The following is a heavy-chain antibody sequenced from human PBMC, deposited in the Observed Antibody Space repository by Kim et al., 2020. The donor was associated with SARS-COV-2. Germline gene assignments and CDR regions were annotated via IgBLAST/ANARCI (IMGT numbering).Heavy chain of an antibody. V-gene: IGHV4-38-2*02. CDR3: ARGARYYYDSSGYYNY. J-gene: IGHJ4*02. Sequence: SETLSLTCTVSGYSISSGYYWGWIRQPPGKGLEWIGSIYHSGSTYYNPSLKSRVTISVDTSKNQFSLKLSSVTAADTAVYYCARGARYYYDSSGYYNYWGQGTLVTVSS. D-gene: IGHD3-22*01. CDR2: IYHSGST. CDR1: GYSISSGYY.